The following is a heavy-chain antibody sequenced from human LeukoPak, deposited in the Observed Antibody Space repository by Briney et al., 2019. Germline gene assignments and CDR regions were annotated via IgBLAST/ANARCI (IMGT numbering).Heavy chain of an antibody. D-gene: IGHD3-22*01. CDR3: ARHRYYYDSSGYYSYYFDY. J-gene: IGHJ4*02. V-gene: IGHV3-20*01. Sequence: GGSLRLSCAASGFTFDDYGMSWVRQAPGKGLEWVSGINWNGGSTGYADSVKGRFTISRDNAKSSLYLQMNSLRAEDTALYHCARHRYYYDSSGYYSYYFDYWGQGTLVTVSS. CDR2: INWNGGST. CDR1: GFTFDDYG.